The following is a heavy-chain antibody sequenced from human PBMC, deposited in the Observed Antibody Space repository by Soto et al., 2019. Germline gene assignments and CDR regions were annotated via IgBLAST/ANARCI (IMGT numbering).Heavy chain of an antibody. V-gene: IGHV4-30-2*01. CDR3: ASSMITFGGVIAHFDY. J-gene: IGHJ4*02. CDR2: IYHSGST. D-gene: IGHD3-16*02. CDR1: GGSISSGGYS. Sequence: SETLSLTCAVSGGSISSGGYSWSWILQPPGKGLEWIGYIYHSGSTYYNPSLKSRVTISVDRSKNQFSLKLSSVTAADTAVYYCASSMITFGGVIAHFDYWGQGTLVTVSS.